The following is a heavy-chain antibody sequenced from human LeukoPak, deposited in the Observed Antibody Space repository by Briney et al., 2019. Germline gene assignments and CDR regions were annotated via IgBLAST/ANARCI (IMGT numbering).Heavy chain of an antibody. CDR1: GGTFSGYA. V-gene: IGHV1-69*05. D-gene: IGHD1-26*01. J-gene: IGHJ4*02. Sequence: GASVKVSCKASGGTFSGYAISWVRQAPGQGLEWMGGINPIFGTANYAQKFQGRVTITTDESTSTAYMELSSLRSEDTAVYYCAREWELHSWGQGTLVTVSS. CDR3: AREWELHS. CDR2: INPIFGTA.